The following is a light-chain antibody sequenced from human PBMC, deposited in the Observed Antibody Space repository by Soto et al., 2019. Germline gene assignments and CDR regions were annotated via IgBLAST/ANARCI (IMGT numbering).Light chain of an antibody. Sequence: QSALTQPASVSGSPGQSITISCTGTSSDVGSYNFVSWYQQHPGKAPKLMIYEGSKRPSGVSNRFSGSKSGNTASLTISGVQAEDEADYYCCPYAGSSTGVFGGGTKLTVL. CDR2: EGS. V-gene: IGLV2-23*01. J-gene: IGLJ3*02. CDR3: CPYAGSSTGV. CDR1: SSDVGSYNF.